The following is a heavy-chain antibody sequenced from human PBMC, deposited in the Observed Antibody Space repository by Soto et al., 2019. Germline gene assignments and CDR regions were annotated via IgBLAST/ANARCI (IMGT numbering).Heavy chain of an antibody. Sequence: EVQQVESGGGLVQPGGSLRLSCAASGFTFSSYAMNWVRQAPGKGLEWVSGISGSGGSTYYADSVKGRFTISRDNSKNTRYLQMNSLRAEDTAVYYCAKDRFGEYFYYGMDVWGQGTTVTVSS. CDR1: GFTFSSYA. CDR2: ISGSGGST. D-gene: IGHD3-10*01. CDR3: AKDRFGEYFYYGMDV. V-gene: IGHV3-23*04. J-gene: IGHJ6*02.